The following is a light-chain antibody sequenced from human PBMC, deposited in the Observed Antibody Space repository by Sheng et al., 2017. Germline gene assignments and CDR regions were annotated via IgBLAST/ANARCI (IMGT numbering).Light chain of an antibody. CDR3: AAWDDRLNAWV. CDR2: STD. CDR1: NSNIGYNT. J-gene: IGLJ3*02. Sequence: QSVLTQPPSTSGTPGQRVTISCSGSNSNIGYNTVNWYQHVPGTAPKLLIYSTDKRPSGVPDRFSGSRSGTLASLAIGGLRSEDEGDYFCAAWDDRLNAWVFGGGTKLSVL. V-gene: IGLV1-44*01.